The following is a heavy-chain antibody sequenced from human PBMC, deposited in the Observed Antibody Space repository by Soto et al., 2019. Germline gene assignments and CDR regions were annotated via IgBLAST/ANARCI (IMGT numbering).Heavy chain of an antibody. D-gene: IGHD3-10*01. J-gene: IGHJ6*02. V-gene: IGHV1-69*06. CDR1: GGTFSSYA. CDR3: ARFCQVSGSYYNGRYYYYGMDV. Sequence: SVKVSCKASGGTFSSYAISWVRQAPGQGLEWMGGIIPIFGTANYAQKFQGRVTITADKSTSTAYMELSSLRSEDTAVYYCARFCQVSGSYYNGRYYYYGMDVWGQGTTVTVSS. CDR2: IIPIFGTA.